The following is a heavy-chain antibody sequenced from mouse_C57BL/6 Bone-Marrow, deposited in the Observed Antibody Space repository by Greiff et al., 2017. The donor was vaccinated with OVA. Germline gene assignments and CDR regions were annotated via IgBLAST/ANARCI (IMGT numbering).Heavy chain of an antibody. J-gene: IGHJ4*01. CDR2: IYPGGGYT. V-gene: IGHV1-63*01. Sequence: VKLQQSGAELVRPGPSVKMSCKASGYTFTNYWIGWAKQRPGHGLEWIGDIYPGGGYTNYNEKFKGKATLTADKSSSTAYMQFSSLTSEDSAIYYCARCDGYYAMDYWGQGTSVTVSS. D-gene: IGHD2-3*01. CDR3: ARCDGYYAMDY. CDR1: GYTFTNYW.